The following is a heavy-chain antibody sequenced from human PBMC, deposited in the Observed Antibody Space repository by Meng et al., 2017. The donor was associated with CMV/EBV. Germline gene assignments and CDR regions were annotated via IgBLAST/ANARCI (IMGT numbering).Heavy chain of an antibody. CDR1: GGTFSSYA. CDR3: ARDPSGNWNYFYYYYGMDV. Sequence: SVKVSCKASGGTFSSYAISWVRQAPGQGLEWMGGIIPILGIANYAQKFQGRVTITADKSTSTAYMELSSLRAEDTAVYYCARDPSGNWNYFYYYYGMDVWGQGTTVTVSS. V-gene: IGHV1-69*10. D-gene: IGHD1-7*01. J-gene: IGHJ6*02. CDR2: IIPILGIA.